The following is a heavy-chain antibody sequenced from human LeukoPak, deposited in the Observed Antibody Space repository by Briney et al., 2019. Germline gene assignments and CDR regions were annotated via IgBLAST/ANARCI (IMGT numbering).Heavy chain of an antibody. CDR2: MYYSGRA. V-gene: IGHV4-61*01. D-gene: IGHD5-12*01. CDR1: GGSVSSGSYY. CDR3: ARVVANGFDP. J-gene: IGHJ5*02. Sequence: PSETLSLTCTVSGGSVSSGSYYWSWIRQPPGKGLEWIGHMYYSGRANHNPSLKSRLTISVDTSKNRFSLRLSSVTAADTAVYYCARVVANGFDPWGQGTLVTVSS.